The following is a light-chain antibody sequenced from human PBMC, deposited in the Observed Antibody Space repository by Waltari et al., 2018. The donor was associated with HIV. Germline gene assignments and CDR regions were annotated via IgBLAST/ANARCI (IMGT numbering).Light chain of an antibody. V-gene: IGLV2-14*03. CDR2: GVS. Sequence: QSALTQPASVSGSPGQSITISCNGTTTAIGGYNYVSWYQRHPDKAPKLIIFGVSNRPSGISSRFSGSKSGNTASLTISGLQAEDEADYYCCSYTKLTTNYVLFGGGTKLTVL. CDR1: TTAIGGYNY. J-gene: IGLJ2*01. CDR3: CSYTKLTTNYVL.